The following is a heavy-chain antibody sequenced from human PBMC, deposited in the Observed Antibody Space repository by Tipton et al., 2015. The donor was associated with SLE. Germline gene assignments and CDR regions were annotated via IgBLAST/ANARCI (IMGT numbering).Heavy chain of an antibody. J-gene: IGHJ3*02. D-gene: IGHD2-15*01. CDR3: ARVACSGGSCCSGYDAFDI. V-gene: IGHV4-34*01. CDR2: INHSGST. Sequence: LRLSCAVYGGSFSGYYWSWIRQPPGKGLEWIGEINHSGSTNYNPSLKSRVTISVDTSKNQFSLKLSSVTAADTAVYYCARVACSGGSCCSGYDAFDIWGQGTMVTVSS. CDR1: GGSFSGYY.